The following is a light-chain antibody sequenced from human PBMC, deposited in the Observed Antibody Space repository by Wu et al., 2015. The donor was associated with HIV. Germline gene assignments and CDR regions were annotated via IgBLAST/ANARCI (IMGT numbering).Light chain of an antibody. V-gene: IGKV1-27*01. J-gene: IGKJ2*03. CDR2: AAS. CDR3: QKYNSVPVS. Sequence: VTTHLSGRGQGDLVSYLAWYQQKAGKAPKLLIYAASTLQSGVPSRFSGSGFGTEFTLTISSLQPEDVATYYCQKYNSVPVSFGQGTKLEIK. CDR1: QGDLVSY.